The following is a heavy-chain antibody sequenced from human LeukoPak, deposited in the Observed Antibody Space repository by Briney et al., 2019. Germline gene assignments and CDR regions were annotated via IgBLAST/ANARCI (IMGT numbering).Heavy chain of an antibody. Sequence: GGSLRLSCAASGFTFSNAWLSWVRQAPGKGLEWVGRIKSKTDGGTTEYAAPVKGRFTISRDDSKTTLHLQMNSLKTEDTAVYYCTTSNYGDFDYWGQGTLVTVSS. CDR2: IKSKTDGGTT. J-gene: IGHJ4*02. D-gene: IGHD4-17*01. V-gene: IGHV3-15*01. CDR3: TTSNYGDFDY. CDR1: GFTFSNAW.